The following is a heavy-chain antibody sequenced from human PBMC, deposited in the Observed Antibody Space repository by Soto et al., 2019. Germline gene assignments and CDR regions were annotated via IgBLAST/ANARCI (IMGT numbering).Heavy chain of an antibody. D-gene: IGHD1-26*01. CDR2: ISYDGSNK. CDR3: ARDPGGGSYYEKSGTYYYYGMDV. V-gene: IGHV3-30-3*01. Sequence: GGSLRLSCAASGFTFSSYAMHWVRQAPGKGLEWVAVISYDGSNKYYADSVKGRFTISRDNSKNTLYLQMNSLRAEDTAVYYCARDPGGGSYYEKSGTYYYYGMDVWGQGTTVTVSS. CDR1: GFTFSSYA. J-gene: IGHJ6*02.